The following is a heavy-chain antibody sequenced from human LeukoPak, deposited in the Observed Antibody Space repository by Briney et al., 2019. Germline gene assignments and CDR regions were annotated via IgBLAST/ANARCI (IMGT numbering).Heavy chain of an antibody. J-gene: IGHJ6*03. V-gene: IGHV1-2*02. CDR3: AKVKQQLVGKKLFYYYYMDV. CDR2: IIPNTGGT. CDR1: GYTFTGRS. D-gene: IGHD6-13*01. Sequence: ASVKVSCKASGYTFTGRSIYWVRQAPGQGLEWMGWIIPNTGGTKYAQKFQGRVTMSRDTSISTAYMELSRLSSDDTAVYYCAKVKQQLVGKKLFYYYYMDVWGKGTTVTVSS.